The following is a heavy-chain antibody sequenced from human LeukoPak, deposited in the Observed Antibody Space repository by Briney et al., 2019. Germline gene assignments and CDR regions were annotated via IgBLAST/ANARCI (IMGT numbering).Heavy chain of an antibody. V-gene: IGHV1-18*01. CDR1: TYTFTRYG. D-gene: IGHD3-10*01. CDR3: ARNGEDYYYYYYMDV. J-gene: IGHJ6*03. CDR2: ISGYNGNT. Sequence: ASVKVSCKASTYTFTRYGISWVRQAPGQGLEWMGWISGYNGNTNYAQKFLGRVSMTADTATSTAYMELRSLTSDDTAMYYCARNGEDYYYYYYMDVWGKGTTVTVSS.